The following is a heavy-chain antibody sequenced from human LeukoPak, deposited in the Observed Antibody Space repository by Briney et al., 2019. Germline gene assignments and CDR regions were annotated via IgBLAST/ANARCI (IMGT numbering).Heavy chain of an antibody. J-gene: IGHJ2*01. V-gene: IGHV4-34*01. CDR1: GGSFSGYY. CDR3: ARRRRIQLRFQDRYFDL. CDR2: INHSGST. Sequence: SETLSLTCAVYGGSFSGYYWSWIRQPPGKGLEWIGEINHSGSTNYNPSLKSRVTISVDTSKNQFSLKLSSVTAADTAVYYCARRRRIQLRFQDRYFDLWGRGTLVTVSS. D-gene: IGHD5-18*01.